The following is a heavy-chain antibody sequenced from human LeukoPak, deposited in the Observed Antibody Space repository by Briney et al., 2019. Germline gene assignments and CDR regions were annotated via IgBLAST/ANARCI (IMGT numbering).Heavy chain of an antibody. CDR1: GGTFSSYA. J-gene: IGHJ6*03. CDR3: ARDRAAAGHYYYYMDV. Sequence: SVKVSCKASGGTFSSYAISWVRQAPGQGLEWMGGIIPIFGTANYAQKFQGRVTITADESTSIAYMELSSLRSEDTAVYYCARDRAAAGHYYYYMDVWGKGTTVTVSS. CDR2: IIPIFGTA. D-gene: IGHD6-13*01. V-gene: IGHV1-69*13.